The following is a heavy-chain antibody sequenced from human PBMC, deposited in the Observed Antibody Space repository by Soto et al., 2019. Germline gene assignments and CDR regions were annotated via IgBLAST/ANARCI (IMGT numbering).Heavy chain of an antibody. V-gene: IGHV1-3*01. J-gene: IGHJ6*03. CDR3: ARDITLNTPDYYYYYYMDV. CDR1: GYTFTSYA. CDR2: INAGNGNT. D-gene: IGHD3-10*01. Sequence: ASVKVSCKASGYTFTSYAMHWVRQAPGQRLEWMGWINAGNGNTKYSQKFQGRVTITRDTSASTAYMELSSLRSEDTAVYYCARDITLNTPDYYYYYYMDVWGKGTTVTVSS.